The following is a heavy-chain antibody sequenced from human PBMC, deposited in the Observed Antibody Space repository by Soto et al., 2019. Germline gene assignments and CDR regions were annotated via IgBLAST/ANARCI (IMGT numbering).Heavy chain of an antibody. J-gene: IGHJ3*02. V-gene: IGHV3-21*01. D-gene: IGHD3-22*01. CDR3: ARDLPDYDSSGYPNGRGAFDI. CDR1: GFTFSSYS. CDR2: ISSSSSYI. Sequence: GGSVRLSCAASGFTFSSYSMNWVRQAPGKGLEWVSSISSSSSYIYYADSVKGRFTISRDNAKNSLYLQMNSLRAEDTAVYYCARDLPDYDSSGYPNGRGAFDIWGQGTMVTVSS.